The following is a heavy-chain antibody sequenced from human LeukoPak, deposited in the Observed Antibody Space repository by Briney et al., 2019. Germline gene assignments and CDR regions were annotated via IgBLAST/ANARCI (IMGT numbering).Heavy chain of an antibody. CDR1: GFTFSTYW. CDR2: IKQDGSDK. V-gene: IGHV3-7*01. CDR3: ARDRGYSTFDY. D-gene: IGHD3-22*01. J-gene: IGHJ4*02. Sequence: PGGSLRLSCAASGFTFSTYWMSWARQAPGKGLEWVANIKQDGSDKNYVDSVKGRFTTSRDNAKNSLYLQMNSLRAEDTAVYYCARDRGYSTFDYWGQGTLVTVSS.